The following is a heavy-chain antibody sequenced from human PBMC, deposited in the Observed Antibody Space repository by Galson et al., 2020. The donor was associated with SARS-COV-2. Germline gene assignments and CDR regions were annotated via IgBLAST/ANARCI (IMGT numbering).Heavy chain of an antibody. Sequence: SVKVSCKASGGTFSSYAISWVRQAPGQGLEWMGGIIPIFGTANYAQKFQGRVTITADESTSTAYMELSSLRSEDTAVYYCARGGYSSGRVYYYYYGMDVWGQGTTVTVSS. V-gene: IGHV1-69*13. CDR2: IIPIFGTA. CDR1: GGTFSSYA. CDR3: ARGGYSSGRVYYYYYGMDV. D-gene: IGHD6-19*01. J-gene: IGHJ6*02.